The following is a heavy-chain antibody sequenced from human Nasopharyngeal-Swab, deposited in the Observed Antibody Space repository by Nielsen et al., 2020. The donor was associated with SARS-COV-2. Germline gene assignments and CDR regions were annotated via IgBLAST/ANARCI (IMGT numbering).Heavy chain of an antibody. Sequence: GESLKISCAASGFTFSDYYMSWIRRAPGKGLEWVSYISSSGSTIYYADSVKGRFTISRDNAKNSLYLQMNSLRAEDTAVYYCAGAEDSGHFDYWGQGTLVTVSS. CDR3: AGAEDSGHFDY. CDR1: GFTFSDYY. J-gene: IGHJ4*02. D-gene: IGHD5-12*01. CDR2: ISSSGSTI. V-gene: IGHV3-11*04.